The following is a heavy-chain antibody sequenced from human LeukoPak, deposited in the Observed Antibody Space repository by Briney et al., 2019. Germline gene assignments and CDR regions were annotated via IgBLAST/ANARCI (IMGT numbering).Heavy chain of an antibody. CDR1: GFTFSSYW. CDR2: IKQDGSEK. CDR3: AKLPIYYYDSSGYYAPFDY. V-gene: IGHV3-7*01. Sequence: GGSLRLSCAASGFTFSSYWMTWVRQAPGKGLEWVVNIKQDGSEKYYVDSGKGRFTISRDNAKNSLYLQMNSLRAEDTAVYYCAKLPIYYYDSSGYYAPFDYWGQGTLVTVSS. D-gene: IGHD3-22*01. J-gene: IGHJ4*02.